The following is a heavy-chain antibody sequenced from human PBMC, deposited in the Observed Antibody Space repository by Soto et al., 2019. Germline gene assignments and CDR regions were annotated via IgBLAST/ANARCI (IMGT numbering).Heavy chain of an antibody. CDR1: GFTFRTYA. CDR3: AKDRTVYYDFWSGPPSLDV. D-gene: IGHD3-3*01. J-gene: IGHJ6*02. Sequence: WESLRLSCSASGFTFRTYAMNWVRQAPGKGLEWVSGISGTGGGTYYAGSVKGRFTISRDNSKNTLYLQMNSLRAEDTAVYYCAKDRTVYYDFWSGPPSLDVWGQGTTVTVSS. CDR2: ISGTGGGT. V-gene: IGHV3-23*01.